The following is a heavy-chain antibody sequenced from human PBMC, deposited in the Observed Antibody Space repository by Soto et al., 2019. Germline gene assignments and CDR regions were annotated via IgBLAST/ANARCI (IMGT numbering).Heavy chain of an antibody. CDR2: INWNGAST. D-gene: IGHD1-26*01. CDR3: ARGRVGADDYGMDV. CDR1: GFTFDDYG. Sequence: EVQLVESGGGVVRPGGSLRLSCAASGFTFDDYGMNWVRQAPGKGLEWVSGINWNGASTGYADSVKGRYTISRDNAKNSLYLQMNSLRDEDTALYYCARGRVGADDYGMDVWGQGTTVTVSS. V-gene: IGHV3-20*04. J-gene: IGHJ6*02.